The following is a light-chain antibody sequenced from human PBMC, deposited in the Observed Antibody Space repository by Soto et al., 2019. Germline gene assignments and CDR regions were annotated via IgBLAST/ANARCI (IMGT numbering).Light chain of an antibody. CDR3: SSYTGSATLI. J-gene: IGLJ2*01. V-gene: IGLV2-14*01. CDR1: SSDVGGYNF. Sequence: QSALTQPASVSGSPGQSITISCTGTSSDVGGYNFVSWYQQQPGKAPKLMVYEVTNRPSGVSYRFSGSKSGNTASLTISGLQAEDEADYFCSSYTGSATLIFGGGTKLTVL. CDR2: EVT.